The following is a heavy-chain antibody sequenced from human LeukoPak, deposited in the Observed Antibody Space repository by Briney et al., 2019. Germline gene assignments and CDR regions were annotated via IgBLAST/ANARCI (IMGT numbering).Heavy chain of an antibody. Sequence: GGCLRLSCATSGFTFSDYGMHWVRQAPGKGLEWVAVIWSDGTNSFYGDPVKGRFTISRDNFQRTVYLQMNSLRAEDTAVYYCAKDAQRGFDYSNSLDKWGQGTLVTVSS. D-gene: IGHD4-11*01. CDR1: GFTFSDYG. J-gene: IGHJ4*02. V-gene: IGHV3-33*06. CDR3: AKDAQRGFDYSNSLDK. CDR2: IWSDGTNS.